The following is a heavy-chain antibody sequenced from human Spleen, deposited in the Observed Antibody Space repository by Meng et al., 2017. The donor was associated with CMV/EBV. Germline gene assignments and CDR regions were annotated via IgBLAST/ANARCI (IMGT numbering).Heavy chain of an antibody. Sequence: ASVKVSCKASGYTFTSYYMHWVRQAPGQGLEWMGIINPSGGSTSYAQKFQGRVTMIRATSTSTVYMELSSLRSEDTAVYYCARDYYDFWSAAGGYYFDYWGQGTLVTVSS. V-gene: IGHV1-46*01. D-gene: IGHD3-3*01. CDR3: ARDYYDFWSAAGGYYFDY. J-gene: IGHJ4*02. CDR1: GYTFTSYY. CDR2: INPSGGST.